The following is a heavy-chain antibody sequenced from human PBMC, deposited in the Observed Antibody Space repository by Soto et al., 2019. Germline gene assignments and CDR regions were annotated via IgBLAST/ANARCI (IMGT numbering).Heavy chain of an antibody. D-gene: IGHD4-17*01. V-gene: IGHV1-18*01. CDR1: GYTFTTYG. J-gene: IGHJ4*02. CDR3: ARTDKGDYVPPLDN. CDR2: ITPFNDNT. Sequence: QIHLVQSGGEVKKPGASVKVSCKTSGYTFTTYGISWVRQAPGQGLEWMGWITPFNDNTNYAQNLQGRVTMTTDTSTNTAYLELRSLTSGDTAVYYCARTDKGDYVPPLDNWGQGPLVTVSS.